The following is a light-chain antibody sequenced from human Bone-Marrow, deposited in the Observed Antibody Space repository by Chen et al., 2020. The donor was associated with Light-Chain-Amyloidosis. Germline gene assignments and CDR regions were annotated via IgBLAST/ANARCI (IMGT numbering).Light chain of an antibody. Sequence: SYELTHPPSVSVSPGQTARITCSGDDLPTKYAYWYQQKPGQAPVLVIHRDTERPSGISERFSGSSSGTTATFTISGVQAEDEADYHCQSADSSGTYEVIVGGGTKLTVL. CDR3: QSADSSGTYEVI. CDR2: RDT. V-gene: IGLV3-25*03. J-gene: IGLJ2*01. CDR1: DLPTKY.